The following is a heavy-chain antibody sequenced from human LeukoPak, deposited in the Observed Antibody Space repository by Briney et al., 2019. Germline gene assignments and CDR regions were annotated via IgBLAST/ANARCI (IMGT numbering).Heavy chain of an antibody. V-gene: IGHV2-70*01. Sequence: SGPTLVNPTQTLTLPCTFSGFSLSTSGMCVSWIRQPPGKALEWLALIDWDDDKYYSTSLKTRLTISKDTSKNQVVLTMTNMDPVDTATYYCARIRLDTAMAQPFDPWGQGTLVTVSS. CDR3: ARIRLDTAMAQPFDP. J-gene: IGHJ5*02. CDR2: IDWDDDK. CDR1: GFSLSTSGMC. D-gene: IGHD5-18*01.